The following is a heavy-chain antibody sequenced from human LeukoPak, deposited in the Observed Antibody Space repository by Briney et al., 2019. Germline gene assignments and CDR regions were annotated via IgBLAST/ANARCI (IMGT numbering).Heavy chain of an antibody. CDR3: AREGNHDTAMFIIDY. Sequence: PSETLSLTCTVSGGSISSYYWSWIRQPPGKGLEWIGYIYYSGSTNYNPSLKSRVTISVDTSKNQFSLKLSSVTAADTAVYYCAREGNHDTAMFIIDYWGQGTLVTVSS. CDR2: IYYSGST. CDR1: GGSISSYY. V-gene: IGHV4-59*01. D-gene: IGHD5-18*01. J-gene: IGHJ4*02.